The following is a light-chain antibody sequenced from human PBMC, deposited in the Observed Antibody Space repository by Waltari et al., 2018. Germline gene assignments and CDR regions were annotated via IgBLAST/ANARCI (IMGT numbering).Light chain of an antibody. CDR3: SSYAGSNNFVV. J-gene: IGLJ2*01. V-gene: IGLV2-8*01. CDR2: EVS. CDR1: SSDVGDYNY. Sequence: QSALTQSPPASVSPGQSVTISCTGISSDVGDYNYVSWYQQHPGKAPKVMIYEVSKRPSGVPDRFSGSKSGNTASLTVSGLQAEDEADYYCSSYAGSNNFVVFGGGTKLTVL.